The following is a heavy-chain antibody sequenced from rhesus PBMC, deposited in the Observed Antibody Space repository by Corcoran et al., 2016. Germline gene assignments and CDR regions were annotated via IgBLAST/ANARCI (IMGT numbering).Heavy chain of an antibody. J-gene: IGHJ4*01. V-gene: IGHV4-173*01. CDR3: ARGSGVWDD. CDR1: GGSIRSNS. Sequence: QLQLQESGPGLVKPSATLSLTCAVSGGSIRSNSWSWIPQPPGKGLEWIGRISGRGGSTDYNPSLKSRVTISTDTSKNQFSLKRSSVTAADTAVYYCARGSGVWDDWGQGVLVTVSS. CDR2: ISGRGGST. D-gene: IGHD6-13*01.